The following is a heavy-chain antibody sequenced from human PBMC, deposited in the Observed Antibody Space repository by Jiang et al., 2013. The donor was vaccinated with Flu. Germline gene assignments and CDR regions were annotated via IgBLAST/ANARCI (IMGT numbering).Heavy chain of an antibody. J-gene: IGHJ4*02. CDR2: INPNSGGT. V-gene: IGHV1-2*04. D-gene: IGHD6-13*01. CDR3: ARVGSSSSYDY. Sequence: GQGLEWMGWINPNSGGTNYAQKFQGWVTMTRDTSISTAYMELSRLRSDDTAVYYCARVGSSSSYDYWGQGTLVTVSS.